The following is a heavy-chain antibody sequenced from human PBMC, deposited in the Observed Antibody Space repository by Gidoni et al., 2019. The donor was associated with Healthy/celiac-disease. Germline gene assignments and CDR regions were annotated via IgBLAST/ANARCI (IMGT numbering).Heavy chain of an antibody. D-gene: IGHD3-3*01. CDR1: GGSISSSSYY. CDR3: ARLLLRFLEWSPHDAFDI. Sequence: QLQLQESGPGLVKPSETLSLTCTVSGGSISSSSYYWGWIRQPPGKGLEWIGSIYYSGSTYYNPSLKSRVTISVDTSKNQFSLKLSSVTAADTAVYYCARLLLRFLEWSPHDAFDIWGQGTMVTVSS. J-gene: IGHJ3*02. CDR2: IYYSGST. V-gene: IGHV4-39*01.